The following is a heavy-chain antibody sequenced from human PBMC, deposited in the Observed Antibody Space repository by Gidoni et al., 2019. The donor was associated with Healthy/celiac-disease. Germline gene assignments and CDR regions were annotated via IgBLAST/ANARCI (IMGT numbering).Heavy chain of an antibody. CDR3: ARDEATTVTTRRGVYDYHYGMDV. Sequence: QVQLVQSGAEVKKPGSSVKVSCKASGGTFSSYAVSWVRQAPGQGLEWMGGIIPIFGTANYAQKFQGRVTITADESTSTAYMELSSLRSEDTAVYYCARDEATTVTTRRGVYDYHYGMDVWGQGTTVTVSS. D-gene: IGHD4-17*01. V-gene: IGHV1-69*12. CDR1: GGTFSSYA. CDR2: IIPIFGTA. J-gene: IGHJ6*02.